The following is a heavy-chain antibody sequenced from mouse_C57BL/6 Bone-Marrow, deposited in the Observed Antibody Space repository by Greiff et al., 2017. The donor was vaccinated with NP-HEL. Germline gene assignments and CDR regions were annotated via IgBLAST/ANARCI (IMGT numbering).Heavy chain of an antibody. CDR2: IFPGSGST. V-gene: IGHV1-75*01. CDR1: GYTFTDYY. J-gene: IGHJ2*01. CDR3: ASSAYYSKGYYFDY. D-gene: IGHD2-5*01. Sequence: QVQLQQSGPELVKPGASVKISCKASGYTFTDYYINWVKQRPGQGLEWIGWIFPGSGSTYYNEKFKGKATLTVDKSSSTAYMLLSSLTSEDSAVYFCASSAYYSKGYYFDYWGQGTTLTVSS.